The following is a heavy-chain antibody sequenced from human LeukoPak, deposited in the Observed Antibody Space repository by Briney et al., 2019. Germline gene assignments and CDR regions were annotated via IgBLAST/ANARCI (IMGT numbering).Heavy chain of an antibody. CDR2: MNPNSGNT. CDR1: GYTFTSYD. CDR3: ARGRFLEWFWGYYYYYGMDV. J-gene: IGHJ6*02. V-gene: IGHV1-8*02. D-gene: IGHD3-3*01. Sequence: ASVKVSCKAYGYTFTSYDINWVRQATGQGLEWMGWMNPNSGNTGYAQKFQGRVTMTRNTSISTAYMELSSLRSEDTAVYYCARGRFLEWFWGYYYYYGMDVWGQGTTVTVSS.